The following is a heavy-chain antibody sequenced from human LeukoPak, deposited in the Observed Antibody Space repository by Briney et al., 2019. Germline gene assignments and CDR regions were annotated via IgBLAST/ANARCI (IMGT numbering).Heavy chain of an antibody. CDR2: IKEDGRLQ. J-gene: IGHJ4*02. Sequence: GGSLRLSCAASGFSFTSHWMTWLRQAPGKGLEWVAHIKEDGRLQYYVDSVKGRFTVSRDNAQNSLFLQMHSLRAEDTAVYYCGRFGRGGSWEDYWGQGTLVTVSS. V-gene: IGHV3-7*01. D-gene: IGHD3-16*01. CDR1: GFSFTSHW. CDR3: GRFGRGGSWEDY.